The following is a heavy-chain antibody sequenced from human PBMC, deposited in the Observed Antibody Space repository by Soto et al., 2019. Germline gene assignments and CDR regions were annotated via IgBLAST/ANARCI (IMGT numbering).Heavy chain of an antibody. Sequence: GGSLRLSCAASGFTFSSYAMSWVRQAPGKGLEWVSAISGSGGSTYYADSVKGRFTISRDNSKNTLYLQMNSLRAEDTAVYYCAKDAAKTYCSSTSCYAGYYDYWGQGTLVTVSS. CDR2: ISGSGGST. D-gene: IGHD2-2*01. V-gene: IGHV3-23*01. CDR1: GFTFSSYA. CDR3: AKDAAKTYCSSTSCYAGYYDY. J-gene: IGHJ4*02.